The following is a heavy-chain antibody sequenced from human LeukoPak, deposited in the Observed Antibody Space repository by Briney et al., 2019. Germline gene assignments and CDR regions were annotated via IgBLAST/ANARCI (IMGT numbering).Heavy chain of an antibody. V-gene: IGHV3-7*01. CDR1: GFTFTHYW. J-gene: IGHJ5*02. CDR2: IKQDGSLE. CDR3: VSTSGP. Sequence: QPGGALRLSCEASGFTFTHYWIRWVRQPPGKGLEWLANIKQDGSLEFYEDSVKGRFTASIDSVKNSLYLHMTRLRVEDTAVYYCVSTSGPWGQGTPVTVSS.